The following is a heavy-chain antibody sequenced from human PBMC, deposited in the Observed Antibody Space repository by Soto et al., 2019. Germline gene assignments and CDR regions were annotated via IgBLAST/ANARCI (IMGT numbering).Heavy chain of an antibody. CDR3: ASYGSGSYSFDP. CDR1: GGTFSSYT. Sequence: QVQLVQSGAEVKKPGSSVKVSCKASGGTFSSYTISWVRQAPGQGLEWMGRIIPILGIANYAQKFQGRVTITAVKSTSTAYMELSSLRSEDTAVYYCASYGSGSYSFDPWGQGTLVTVSS. CDR2: IIPILGIA. D-gene: IGHD3-10*01. V-gene: IGHV1-69*02. J-gene: IGHJ5*02.